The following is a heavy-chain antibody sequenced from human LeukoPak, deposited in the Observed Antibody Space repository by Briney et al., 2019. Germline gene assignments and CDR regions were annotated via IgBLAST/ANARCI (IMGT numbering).Heavy chain of an antibody. CDR1: GFTFDDYA. Sequence: GGSLRLSCAASGFTFDDYAMHWVRQAPGKGLEWVSGISWNSGSIGYADSVKGRFTISRDNSKNSLYLQMNSLRTEDTALYYCAKDLYYYDSSGYYSPDYWGQGTLVTVSS. CDR2: ISWNSGSI. V-gene: IGHV3-9*01. J-gene: IGHJ4*02. CDR3: AKDLYYYDSSGYYSPDY. D-gene: IGHD3-22*01.